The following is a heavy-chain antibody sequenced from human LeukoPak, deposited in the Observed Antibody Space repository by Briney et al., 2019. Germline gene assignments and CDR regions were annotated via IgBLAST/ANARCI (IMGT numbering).Heavy chain of an antibody. CDR3: AREDIVQEEFDP. V-gene: IGHV4-31*03. CDR2: IYYSGST. CDR1: GGSISSGGYY. D-gene: IGHD2-8*01. Sequence: PSRTLSLTCTVSGGSISSGGYYWSWIRQHPGKGLEWIGYIYYSGSTYYNPSLKSRVTISVDTSKNQFSLKLSSVTAADTAVYYCAREDIVQEEFDPWGQGTLVTVSS. J-gene: IGHJ5*02.